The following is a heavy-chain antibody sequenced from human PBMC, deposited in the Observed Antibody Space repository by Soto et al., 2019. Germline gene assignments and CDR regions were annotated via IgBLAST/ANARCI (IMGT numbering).Heavy chain of an antibody. D-gene: IGHD2-2*01. Sequence: GGSLRLSCAASGFTFNNYAMNWVRQAPGKGLEWVATISGTGGSTYYADTVKGRFTISRDNSKNTLYLQMNSLRAEDTAVYYYAKDRSDVVVPAAPDAFDIWGQGTMVTVSS. V-gene: IGHV3-23*01. CDR1: GFTFNNYA. CDR2: ISGTGGST. J-gene: IGHJ3*02. CDR3: AKDRSDVVVPAAPDAFDI.